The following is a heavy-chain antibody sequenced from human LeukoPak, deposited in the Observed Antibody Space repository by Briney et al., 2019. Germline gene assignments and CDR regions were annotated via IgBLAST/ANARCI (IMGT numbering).Heavy chain of an antibody. D-gene: IGHD6-19*01. CDR2: ISSSSSYI. J-gene: IGHJ4*02. Sequence: GGSLRLSCAASGFTFSSHSMNWVRQAPGKGLEWVSSISSSSSYIYYADSVKGRFTISRDNAKNSLYLQMDSLRAEDTAVYYCARGDNSGWRNVYYFDYWGQGTLVTVSS. CDR1: GFTFSSHS. V-gene: IGHV3-21*01. CDR3: ARGDNSGWRNVYYFDY.